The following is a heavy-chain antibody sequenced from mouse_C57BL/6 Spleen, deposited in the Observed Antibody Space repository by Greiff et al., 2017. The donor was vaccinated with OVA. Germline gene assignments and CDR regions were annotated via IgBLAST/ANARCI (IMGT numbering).Heavy chain of an antibody. Sequence: QVTLKESGPGILQPSQTLSLTCSFSGFSLSTFGVGVGWVCQPSGKGLEWLAHIWWDADKVSNPAPKSRLTISKETSKNQVFLKIANVDTADTATYYCARIGGEDITTVVAPDYWGQGTTLTVSS. V-gene: IGHV8-8*01. J-gene: IGHJ2*01. D-gene: IGHD1-1*01. CDR2: IWWDADK. CDR3: ARIGGEDITTVVAPDY. CDR1: GFSLSTFGVG.